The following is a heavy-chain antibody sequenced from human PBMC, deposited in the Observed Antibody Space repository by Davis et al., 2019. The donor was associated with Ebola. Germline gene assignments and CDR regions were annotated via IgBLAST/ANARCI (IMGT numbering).Heavy chain of an antibody. V-gene: IGHV1-8*01. Sequence: ASVKVSCKASGYTFTSYDINWVRQATGQGFEWMGWMNPNSGNTGYAQKFQGRVTMTRNTSISTVYMELSSLRSEDTAVYYCARAPTWSEINYYCFDYWGQGTLVTVSS. CDR2: MNPNSGNT. J-gene: IGHJ4*02. CDR1: GYTFTSYD. CDR3: ARAPTWSEINYYCFDY. D-gene: IGHD3-10*01.